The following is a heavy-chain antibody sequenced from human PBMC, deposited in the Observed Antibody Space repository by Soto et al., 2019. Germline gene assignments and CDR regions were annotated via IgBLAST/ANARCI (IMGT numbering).Heavy chain of an antibody. CDR2: ISAYNGNT. Sequence: ASVKVSCKASGYTFTSYGISWVRQAPGQGLEWMGWISAYNGNTNYAQKLQGRVTMTTDTSTSTAYMELRSLRSDDTAVYYCARVKSLAYEGPSGFDLWGQGTKVTVSS. D-gene: IGHD5-12*01. J-gene: IGHJ3*01. V-gene: IGHV1-18*01. CDR3: ARVKSLAYEGPSGFDL. CDR1: GYTFTSYG.